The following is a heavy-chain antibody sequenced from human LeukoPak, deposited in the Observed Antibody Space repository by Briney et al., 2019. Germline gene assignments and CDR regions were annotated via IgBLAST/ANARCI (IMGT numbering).Heavy chain of an antibody. D-gene: IGHD5-24*01. CDR3: ARHERDASLDHAFDI. CDR1: GGSISISGYY. CDR2: IYYSGST. Sequence: SETLSLTCTVSGGSISISGYYWGWIRQPPGKGLEWIGSIYYSGSTYYNPSLKSRVTVSVDTSKNQFSLKLSSVTAAETAVYYCARHERDASLDHAFDIWGQGTMVTVSS. J-gene: IGHJ3*02. V-gene: IGHV4-39*01.